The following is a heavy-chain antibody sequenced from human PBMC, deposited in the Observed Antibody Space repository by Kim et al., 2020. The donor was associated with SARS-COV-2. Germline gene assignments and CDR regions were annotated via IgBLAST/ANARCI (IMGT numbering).Heavy chain of an antibody. J-gene: IGHJ3*02. CDR3: ARASYYYDSSGYSGAFDI. D-gene: IGHD3-22*01. V-gene: IGHV3-72*01. Sequence: GRFTISRDDSKNSLYLQMNSLKTEDTAVYYCARASYYYDSSGYSGAFDIWGQGTMVTVSS.